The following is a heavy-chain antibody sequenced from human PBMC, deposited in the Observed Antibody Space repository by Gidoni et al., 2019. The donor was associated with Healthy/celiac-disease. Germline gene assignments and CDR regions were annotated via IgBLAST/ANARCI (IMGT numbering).Heavy chain of an antibody. CDR1: AFPFGSYA. V-gene: IGHV3-23*01. CDR2: ISGSCGST. J-gene: IGHJ4*02. Sequence: EVQLLESGGGLVQPGRSLRLSCAASAFPFGSYAMSWVRQAPGKGLVWVSAISGSCGSTYYADSVKGRFTISRDNSKNTLYLQMSSLRAEDTAVYYCAKEISTSCYMGCSNYWGQGTLVTVSS. D-gene: IGHD2-2*02. CDR3: AKEISTSCYMGCSNY.